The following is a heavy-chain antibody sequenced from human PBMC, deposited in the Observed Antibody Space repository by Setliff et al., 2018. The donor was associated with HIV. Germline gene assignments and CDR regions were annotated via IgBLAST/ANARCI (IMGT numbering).Heavy chain of an antibody. V-gene: IGHV4-34*01. D-gene: IGHD2-21*01. CDR1: GGSFNNYS. J-gene: IGHJ4*02. CDR2: TSHNGES. Sequence: SETLSLTCAVYGGSFNNYSWTWIRQAPGKGLEWIGETSHNGESSYNTSLTSRVTISVDTSKRQFSLKLTSVTAADTAVYYCARSGYCVGTDCYRGPLDYWGQGVLVTVSS. CDR3: ARSGYCVGTDCYRGPLDY.